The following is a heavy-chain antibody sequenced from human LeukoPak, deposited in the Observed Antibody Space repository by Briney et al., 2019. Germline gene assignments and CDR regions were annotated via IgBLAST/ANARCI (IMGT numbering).Heavy chain of an antibody. Sequence: ASVKVSCKASGYTFTSYYMHWVRQAPGQGLEWMGIINPSGGSTSYAQKFQGRVTTTRDTSTSTVYTELSSLRSEDTAVYYCAREGRLDCSSTSCYLDAFDIWGQGTMVTVSS. CDR2: INPSGGST. CDR1: GYTFTSYY. CDR3: AREGRLDCSSTSCYLDAFDI. D-gene: IGHD2-2*01. V-gene: IGHV1-46*03. J-gene: IGHJ3*02.